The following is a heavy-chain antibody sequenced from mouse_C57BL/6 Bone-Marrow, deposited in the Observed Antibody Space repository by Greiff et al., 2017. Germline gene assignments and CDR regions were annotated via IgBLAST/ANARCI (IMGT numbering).Heavy chain of an antibody. Sequence: EVQLVESGEGLVKPGGSLKLSCAASGFTFSSYSMSWVRQTPEKRLEWVAYISSGGGYIYYADTMKGRFSISRDNARNTLYLQMSSLKSEDTAMYYCTRAANWYLDVWGTGTTVTVSS. V-gene: IGHV5-9-1*02. CDR2: ISSGGGYI. CDR1: GFTFSSYS. CDR3: TRAANWYLDV. D-gene: IGHD3-3*01. J-gene: IGHJ1*03.